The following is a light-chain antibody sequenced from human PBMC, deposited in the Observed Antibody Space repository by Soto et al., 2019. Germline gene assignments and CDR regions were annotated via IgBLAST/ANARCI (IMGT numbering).Light chain of an antibody. J-gene: IGLJ3*02. Sequence: QSVLTQPPSASGTPGQRVTISCSGSRASIGSNTVTWYQHLPGAAPKLLVYNNNQRPSGVPDRFSGSKSDTSASLAISGLQAEDEADYYCQAYDYSLTAFVFGGGTKLTVL. CDR1: RASIGSNT. CDR3: QAYDYSLTAFV. CDR2: NNN. V-gene: IGLV1-44*01.